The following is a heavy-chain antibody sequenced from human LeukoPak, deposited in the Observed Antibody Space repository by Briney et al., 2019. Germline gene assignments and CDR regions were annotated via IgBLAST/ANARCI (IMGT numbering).Heavy chain of an antibody. D-gene: IGHD6-13*01. CDR2: IYYSGST. CDR3: ARRVQQLSYYYYMDV. J-gene: IGHJ6*03. V-gene: IGHV4-39*01. Sequence: SETLSLTCTVSGGSISSSSYYWGWVRQPPGKGLEWIGSIYYSGSTYYNPSLKSRVTISVDTSKNQFSLKLSSVTAADTAVYYCARRVQQLSYYYYMDVWGKGTTVTVSS. CDR1: GGSISSSSYY.